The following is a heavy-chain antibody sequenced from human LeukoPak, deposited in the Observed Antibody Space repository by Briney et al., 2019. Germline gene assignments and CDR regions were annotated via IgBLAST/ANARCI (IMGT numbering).Heavy chain of an antibody. D-gene: IGHD6-19*01. CDR1: GFTFDDYA. Sequence: GGSLRLSCAASGFTFDDYAMHWVRQAPGKGLEWVSGISWNSGSICYADSVKGRFTISRDNAKNSLYLQMNSLRGEETALYYCAKDILRRPVDGIDYWGQGTLVSV. CDR2: ISWNSGSI. V-gene: IGHV3-9*01. CDR3: AKDILRRPVDGIDY. J-gene: IGHJ4*02.